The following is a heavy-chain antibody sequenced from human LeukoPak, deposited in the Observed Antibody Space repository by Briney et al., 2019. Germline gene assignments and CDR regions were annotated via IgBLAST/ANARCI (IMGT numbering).Heavy chain of an antibody. CDR3: ARIGGYYDSSGSY. V-gene: IGHV1-69*04. CDR2: IIPILGIA. J-gene: IGHJ4*02. Sequence: SVNVSCKASGGTFSSYAISWVRQAPEQGLEWMGRIIPILGIANYAQKFQGRVTITADKSTSTAYMELSSLRSEDTAVYYCARIGGYYDSSGSYWGQGTLVTVSS. CDR1: GGTFSSYA. D-gene: IGHD3-22*01.